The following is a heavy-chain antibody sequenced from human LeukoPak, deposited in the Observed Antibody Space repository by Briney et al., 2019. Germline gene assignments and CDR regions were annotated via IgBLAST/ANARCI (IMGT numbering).Heavy chain of an antibody. J-gene: IGHJ3*02. V-gene: IGHV4-31*03. CDR1: GGSISSGGYY. D-gene: IGHD3-22*01. Sequence: SETLSLTCTVSGGSISSGGYYWSWIRQHPGKGLEWIGYIYYSGSTYYNPSLKSRVTISVDTSKNQFSLKLSSVTAADTAVYYCASDYYDSSDYYGLDAFDIWGQGTMVTVSS. CDR2: IYYSGST. CDR3: ASDYYDSSDYYGLDAFDI.